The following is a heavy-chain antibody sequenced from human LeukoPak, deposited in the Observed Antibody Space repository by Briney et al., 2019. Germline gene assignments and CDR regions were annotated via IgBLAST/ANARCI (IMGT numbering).Heavy chain of an antibody. V-gene: IGHV4-4*09. D-gene: IGHD6-19*01. CDR1: VGSISSYY. CDR2: IYTSGST. J-gene: IGHJ6*03. Sequence: SETLSLTCTDSVGSISSYYWSWIRQPPGKGLEWIGYIYTSGSTIYNPSLKSRVTISVDTSKNQFSLKLSSVTAADTAVYYCARLAVAGTGGYYMDVWGKGTTVTVSS. CDR3: ARLAVAGTGGYYMDV.